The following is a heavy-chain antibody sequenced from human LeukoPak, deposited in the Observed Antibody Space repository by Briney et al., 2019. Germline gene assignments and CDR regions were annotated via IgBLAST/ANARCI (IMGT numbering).Heavy chain of an antibody. D-gene: IGHD6-13*01. V-gene: IGHV1-2*02. J-gene: IGHJ5*02. CDR2: ITPTTGGT. CDR1: GYTFTGNY. CDR3: ARGGATVVGTRADWFDA. Sequence: ASVKVSCTASGYTFTGNYLTWVRQAPGQGFEWVGGITPTTGGTNYAQKFQGRVTMTRDRYINTVYMELTGLISDDTAVYYCARGGATVVGTRADWFDAWGQGTLVSVSS.